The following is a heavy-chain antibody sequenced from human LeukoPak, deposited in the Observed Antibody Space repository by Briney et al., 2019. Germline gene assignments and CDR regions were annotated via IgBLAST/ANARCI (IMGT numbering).Heavy chain of an antibody. CDR1: GFTFSSYA. Sequence: GGSLRLSCAASGFTFSSYAMSWVRQAPGKGLEWVSTISGSGGHTYYADSVMGRFTISRDNSKNTVYLQMNSLRAEDTAVYFCAKEVALLVLRGGKGGHFFDFWGQGARVAVSS. J-gene: IGHJ4*02. CDR2: ISGSGGHT. V-gene: IGHV3-23*01. CDR3: AKEVALLVLRGGKGGHFFDF. D-gene: IGHD1-26*01.